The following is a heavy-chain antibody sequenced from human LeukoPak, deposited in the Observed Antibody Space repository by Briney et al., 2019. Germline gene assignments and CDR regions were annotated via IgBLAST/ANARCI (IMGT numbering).Heavy chain of an antibody. CDR1: GFTLSSSG. CDR3: ATDRGWFFDN. J-gene: IGHJ4*02. Sequence: PGGSLRLSCAASGFTLSSSGMHWVRQAPGTGLEWVAFISHEGSEKYFADSVKGRFTISRDNSKNTLYLQMNSLRDEDTAVYYCATDRGWFFDNWGQGTLVTVAS. D-gene: IGHD2-15*01. V-gene: IGHV3-30*03. CDR2: ISHEGSEK.